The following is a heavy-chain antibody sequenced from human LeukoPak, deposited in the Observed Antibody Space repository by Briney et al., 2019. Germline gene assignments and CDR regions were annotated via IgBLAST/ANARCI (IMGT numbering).Heavy chain of an antibody. V-gene: IGHV3-23*01. CDR1: GFAFSASS. D-gene: IGHD4-17*01. CDR3: ATVKYDYGDPVGWFDP. J-gene: IGHJ5*02. Sequence: GGSLRLSCAASGFAFSASSMTWVRQAPGKGLEWVSHILSTGTTYYADSVRGRFTISRDNSKNTRYLLLTSLRADDTAVYYCATVKYDYGDPVGWFDPWGQGTLVTVSS. CDR2: ILSTGTT.